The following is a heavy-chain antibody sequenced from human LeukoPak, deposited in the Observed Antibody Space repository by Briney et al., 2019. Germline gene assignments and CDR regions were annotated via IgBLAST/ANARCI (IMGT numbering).Heavy chain of an antibody. CDR1: GGSISSSSYY. J-gene: IGHJ4*02. CDR3: ARMAITMVRGVIMYYFDY. Sequence: KPSETLSLTCTVSGGSISSSSYYWGWIRQPPGKGLEWIGSIYYSGSTYYNPSLKSRVTMSVDTSKNQFSLKLSSVTAADTAVYYCARMAITMVRGVIMYYFDYWGQGTLVTVSS. V-gene: IGHV4-39*07. CDR2: IYYSGST. D-gene: IGHD3-10*01.